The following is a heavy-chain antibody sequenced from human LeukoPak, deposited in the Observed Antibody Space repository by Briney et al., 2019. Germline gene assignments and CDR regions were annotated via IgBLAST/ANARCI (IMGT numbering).Heavy chain of an antibody. V-gene: IGHV3-30*18. CDR2: ISYDGSNK. Sequence: GGSLRLSCAASGFTFSSYGMHWVRQAPGKGLEWVAVISYDGSNKYYADSVRGRFTISRDNSKNTLYLQMNSLRGEDTAVYYCAKDPGYSSGWTYYYYGMDVWGQGTAVTVSS. D-gene: IGHD6-19*01. CDR1: GFTFSSYG. CDR3: AKDPGYSSGWTYYYYGMDV. J-gene: IGHJ6*02.